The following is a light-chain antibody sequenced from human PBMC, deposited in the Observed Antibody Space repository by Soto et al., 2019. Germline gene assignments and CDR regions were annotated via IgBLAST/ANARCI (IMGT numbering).Light chain of an antibody. CDR3: QQRSNWPPT. V-gene: IGKV3-11*01. J-gene: IGKJ5*01. Sequence: EVVLTQSPATLSVSPGERATLSCRASQSVSIKLAWYQQKPGQAPRLLIYDASNRATGIPARFSGSGSGTDFTLTISSLEPEDFAVYYCQQRSNWPPTFGQGTRLENK. CDR2: DAS. CDR1: QSVSIK.